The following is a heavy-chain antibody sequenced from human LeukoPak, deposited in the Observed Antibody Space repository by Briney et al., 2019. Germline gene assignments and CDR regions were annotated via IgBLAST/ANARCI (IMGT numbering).Heavy chain of an antibody. Sequence: GGSLRLSCAASGFTFSSYEMNWVRQAPGKGLEWVSYISSSGSTIYYADFVKGRFTISRDNAKNSLYPQMNSLRAEDTAIYYCARESGGYCSSTSCPGGDAFDIWGQGTMVTVSS. V-gene: IGHV3-48*03. CDR1: GFTFSSYE. J-gene: IGHJ3*02. CDR3: ARESGGYCSSTSCPGGDAFDI. D-gene: IGHD2-2*03. CDR2: ISSSGSTI.